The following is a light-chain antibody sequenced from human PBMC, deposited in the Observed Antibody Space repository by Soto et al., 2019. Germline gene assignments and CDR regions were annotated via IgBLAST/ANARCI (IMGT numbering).Light chain of an antibody. J-gene: IGKJ4*02. Sequence: EREAMSLEASQSVSSYLAWYQQKPGQAPRLLIYGASTGATGIPARFRGSWAVAEFILTFCCLHSEDFAVYYCHQKSKCPLMVSGGTKVKIK. CDR1: QSVSSY. V-gene: IGKV3-15*01. CDR3: HQKSKCPLM. CDR2: GAS.